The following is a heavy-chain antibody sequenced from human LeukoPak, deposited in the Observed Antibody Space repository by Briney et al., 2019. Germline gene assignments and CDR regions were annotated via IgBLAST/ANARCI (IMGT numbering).Heavy chain of an antibody. CDR3: ARDDGDYVYYYGMDV. J-gene: IGHJ6*02. CDR2: IWYDGSNK. V-gene: IGHV3-33*01. D-gene: IGHD4-17*01. CDR1: GFTFSSYG. Sequence: AGGSLRLSCAASGFTFSSYGMHWVRQAPGKGLEWVAVIWYDGSNKYYADSVKGRFTISRDNSKNTLYLQMNSLRAEDTAVYYCARDDGDYVYYYGMDVWGQGTTVTVSS.